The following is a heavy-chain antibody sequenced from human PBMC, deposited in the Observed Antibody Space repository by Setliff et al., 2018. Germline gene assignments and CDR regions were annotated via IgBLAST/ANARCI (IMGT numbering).Heavy chain of an antibody. J-gene: IGHJ6*03. V-gene: IGHV4-4*08. CDR3: ARARYSSGWYGGGGAFYYMDA. CDR2: MFASGTT. D-gene: IGHD6-19*01. Sequence: KTSETLSLTCTASGGSISSHFWSWIRQSPGKGLEWIGYMFASGTTDYNPSVKSRVTVSLDTSKNQFSLKLTSVTAADTAVYYCARARYSSGWYGGGGAFYYMDAWGKGTTVTVSS. CDR1: GGSISSHF.